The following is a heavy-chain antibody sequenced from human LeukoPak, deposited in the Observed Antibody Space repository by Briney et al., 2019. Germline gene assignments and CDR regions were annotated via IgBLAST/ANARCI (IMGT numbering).Heavy chain of an antibody. CDR1: GFTFSSYS. D-gene: IGHD3-10*01. Sequence: GGSLRLSCAASGFTFSSYSMNWVRQAPGKGLEWVSSISSSSSYIYYADSVKGRFTISRDNAKNPLYLQMNSLRAEDTAVYYCAREWPGKVRGVIIYWYFDLWGRGTLVTVSS. J-gene: IGHJ2*01. CDR2: ISSSSSYI. V-gene: IGHV3-21*01. CDR3: AREWPGKVRGVIIYWYFDL.